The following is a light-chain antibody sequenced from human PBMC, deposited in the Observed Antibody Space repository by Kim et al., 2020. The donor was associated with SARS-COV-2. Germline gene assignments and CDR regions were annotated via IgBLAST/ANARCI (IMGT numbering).Light chain of an antibody. Sequence: GNGVTITCTGSSSNIGAGFDIHWYRQLQKTATKLPVHGNTNRPSGVPARFAGSKSGTSASLAITGLQAEDEADYYCQAYDSSLYVVFGGGTQLTVL. CDR1: SSNIGAGFD. V-gene: IGLV1-40*01. CDR2: GNT. J-gene: IGLJ2*01. CDR3: QAYDSSLYVV.